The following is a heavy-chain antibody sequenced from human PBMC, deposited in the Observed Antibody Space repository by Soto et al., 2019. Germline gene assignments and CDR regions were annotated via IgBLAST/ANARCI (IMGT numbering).Heavy chain of an antibody. J-gene: IGHJ6*02. Sequence: GESLKISCKGSGYSFTSYWIGWVRQMPGKGLEWMGIIYPGDSDTRYSPSFQGQVTISADKSISTAYLQWSSLKASDTAMYYCARYSSSWYVQDYYYYYGMDVWGQGTTVTVSS. CDR1: GYSFTSYW. CDR2: IYPGDSDT. V-gene: IGHV5-51*01. CDR3: ARYSSSWYVQDYYYYYGMDV. D-gene: IGHD6-13*01.